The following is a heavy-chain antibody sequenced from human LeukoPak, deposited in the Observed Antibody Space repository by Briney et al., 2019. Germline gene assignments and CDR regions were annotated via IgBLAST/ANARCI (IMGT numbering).Heavy chain of an antibody. CDR3: ARDRGGSEAEY. J-gene: IGHJ4*02. CDR1: GVSISIDY. D-gene: IGHD3-10*01. Sequence: SSETLSLTCAVSGVSISIDYLSWTRQPAGKGLEWIERIYTSGSTNYNPSLKSRVTMSVDTSKNQLSLKLSSVTAADTAVYYGARDRGGSEAEYWGQGTLVTVSS. V-gene: IGHV4-4*07. CDR2: IYTSGST.